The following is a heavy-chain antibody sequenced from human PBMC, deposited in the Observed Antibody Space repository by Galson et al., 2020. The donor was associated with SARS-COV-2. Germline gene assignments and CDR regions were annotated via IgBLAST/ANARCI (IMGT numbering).Heavy chain of an antibody. CDR1: GYSFTTYW. D-gene: IGHD1-1*01. CDR3: ARRKRGAEIDY. Sequence: GESLKISCKGSGYSFTTYWIGWVRQMPGKGLEWMGIIDPGDSDTRYSTSFQGQVTISADKSINTVFLQWSSLRASDTAMYYCARRKRGAEIDYWGQGTLVTVSS. J-gene: IGHJ4*02. CDR2: IDPGDSDT. V-gene: IGHV5-51*01.